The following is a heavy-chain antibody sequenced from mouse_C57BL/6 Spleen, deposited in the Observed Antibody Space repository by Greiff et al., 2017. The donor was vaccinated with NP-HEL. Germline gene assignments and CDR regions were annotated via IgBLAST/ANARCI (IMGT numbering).Heavy chain of an antibody. D-gene: IGHD1-1*01. V-gene: IGHV5-17*01. CDR2: ISSGSSTI. CDR1: GFTFSDYG. J-gene: IGHJ1*03. Sequence: DVQLQESGGGLVKPGGSLKLSCAASGFTFSDYGMHWVRQAPEKGLEWVAYISSGSSTIYYADTVKGRFTISRDNAKNTLFLQMTSLRSEDTAMYYCARLGTVVARGYCDVWGTGTTVTVSS. CDR3: ARLGTVVARGYCDV.